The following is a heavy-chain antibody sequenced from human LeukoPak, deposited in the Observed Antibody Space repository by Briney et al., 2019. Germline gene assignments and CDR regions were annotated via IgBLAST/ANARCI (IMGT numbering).Heavy chain of an antibody. Sequence: GGSLRLSCAASGFTFSSYTMNWVRQAPGKGLEWVSSITSSSRYITYADSLKGRFTISRDNSKNTLYLQMNSLRAEDTAVYYCAKSSPPPLRYWGQGTLVTVSS. CDR2: ITSSSRYI. CDR3: AKSSPPPLRY. J-gene: IGHJ4*02. V-gene: IGHV3-21*04. CDR1: GFTFSSYT.